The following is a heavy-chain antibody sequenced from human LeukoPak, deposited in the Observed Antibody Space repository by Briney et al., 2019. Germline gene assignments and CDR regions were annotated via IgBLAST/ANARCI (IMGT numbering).Heavy chain of an antibody. Sequence: GGSVRLSCAASRFTVSDTYMTWVRQPPGKGLEYVSIFYSGGVTDLAASEKGRFTISRDESKNTVYLHMNNVRADDTAKYYCARGGANTFNSYYYYSLGVWGKGTTVTGSS. CDR2: FYSGGVT. CDR1: RFTVSDTY. CDR3: ARGGANTFNSYYYYSLGV. J-gene: IGHJ6*04. D-gene: IGHD3-10*01. V-gene: IGHV3-53*03.